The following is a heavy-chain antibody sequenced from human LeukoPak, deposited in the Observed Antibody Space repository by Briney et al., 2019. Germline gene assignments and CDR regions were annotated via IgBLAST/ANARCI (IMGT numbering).Heavy chain of an antibody. CDR1: GYTFTSYD. J-gene: IGHJ5*02. CDR2: VNPNSGNT. V-gene: IGHV1-8*01. CDR3: TRGRATVTTDWFVT. Sequence: ASVKVSCKASGYTFTSYDINRVRLATGQGLEWMGWVNPNSGNTGYAQNFQGRVTISRNTSTSTAYMELSSLRSDDTAVYYCTRGRATVTTDWFVTWGQGTLVIVSS. D-gene: IGHD4-11*01.